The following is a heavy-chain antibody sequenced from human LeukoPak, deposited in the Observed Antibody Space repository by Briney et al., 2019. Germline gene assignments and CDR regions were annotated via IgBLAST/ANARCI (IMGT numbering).Heavy chain of an antibody. Sequence: GGSLRLSCAASGLTFDDYAMHWVRQAPGKGLEWVSGINWNSGRIGYADSVKGRFTISRDNAKNSLFLQMNNLRVEDTALYYCVKDRSGYYAYSFDVWGQGTMVTVSS. CDR1: GLTFDDYA. V-gene: IGHV3-9*01. J-gene: IGHJ3*01. CDR3: VKDRSGYYAYSFDV. CDR2: INWNSGRI. D-gene: IGHD3-22*01.